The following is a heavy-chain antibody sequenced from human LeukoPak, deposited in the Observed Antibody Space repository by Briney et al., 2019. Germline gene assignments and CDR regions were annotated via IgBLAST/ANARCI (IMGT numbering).Heavy chain of an antibody. CDR1: GFTFDDYG. J-gene: IGHJ4*02. V-gene: IGHV3-20*04. CDR3: AKSTIGD. Sequence: GGSLRLSCAASGFTFDDYGMSWVRQVPGKGLEWVSGINWNGDNTAYADSVKGRFTISRNNAKHSLYLQMNSLRAEDTAVYYCAKSTIGDWGQGTLVTVSS. CDR2: INWNGDNT.